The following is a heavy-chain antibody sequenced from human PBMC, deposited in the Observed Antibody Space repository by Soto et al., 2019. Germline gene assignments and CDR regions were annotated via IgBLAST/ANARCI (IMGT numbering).Heavy chain of an antibody. CDR2: INPSGGST. Sequence: VASVKVSCKXSGYTFTSYYMHWVRQAPGQGLEWMGIINPSGGSTSYAQKFQGRVTMTRDTSTSTVYMELSSLRSEDTAVYYCARVRSSLLEWLYHRYGMDAWGQGTTVTVSS. CDR3: ARVRSSLLEWLYHRYGMDA. CDR1: GYTFTSYY. V-gene: IGHV1-46*01. J-gene: IGHJ6*02. D-gene: IGHD3-3*01.